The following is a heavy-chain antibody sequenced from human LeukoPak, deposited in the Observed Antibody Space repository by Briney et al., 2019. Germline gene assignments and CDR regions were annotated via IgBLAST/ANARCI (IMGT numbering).Heavy chain of an antibody. CDR2: INPNSGGT. J-gene: IGHJ4*02. CDR1: GYTFTDSY. V-gene: IGHV1-2*02. Sequence: VASVKVSCKASGYTFTDSYMHWVRQAPGQGLEWMGWINPNSGGTNYAQKFQGRVTMTRDTSISTAYMELSRLRSDDTAMYYCARDPSTVTTRHLDYWGQGTLVTVSS. D-gene: IGHD4-17*01. CDR3: ARDPSTVTTRHLDY.